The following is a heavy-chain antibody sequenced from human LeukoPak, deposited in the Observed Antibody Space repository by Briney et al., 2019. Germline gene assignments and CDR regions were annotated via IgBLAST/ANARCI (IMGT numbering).Heavy chain of an antibody. CDR2: MNPNSGNT. CDR1: GDTFGNYD. D-gene: IGHD5-12*01. J-gene: IGHJ1*01. CDR3: ATTLRNKPP. Sequence: ASVKVSCKASGDTFGNYDINWVRQARGQGLEWLGYMNPNSGNTGSAQKFQGGVTLTSDTSISTAYMELRSLRSEDTAVYYGATTLRNKPPWGQGTLVTVSS. V-gene: IGHV1-8*01.